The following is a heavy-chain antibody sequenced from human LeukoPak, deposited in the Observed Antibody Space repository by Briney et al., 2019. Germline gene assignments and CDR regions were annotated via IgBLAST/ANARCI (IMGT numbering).Heavy chain of an antibody. Sequence: VQPGGSLRLSCAASGFTFSTYVMNWVRQAPGKGLEWVSTISDSCGSTYYADSVKGRFTISRDNSKSTLYLQMNSLRAEDTAVYYCGRYYVMDVWGQGTSVTVSS. CDR3: GRYYVMDV. J-gene: IGHJ6*02. CDR1: GFTFSTYV. CDR2: ISDSCGST. V-gene: IGHV3-23*01.